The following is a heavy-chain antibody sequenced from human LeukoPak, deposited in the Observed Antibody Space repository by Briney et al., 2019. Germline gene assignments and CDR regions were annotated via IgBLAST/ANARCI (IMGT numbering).Heavy chain of an antibody. CDR1: GGSISSYY. J-gene: IGHJ4*02. CDR2: IYYIGSTGST. V-gene: IGHV4-59*08. Sequence: SETLSLTCTVSGGSISSYYWSWIRQPPGKGLEWIGYIYYIGSTGSTNYNPSLKSRVIISVDTSKNQFSLKLSSVTAADTAVYYWARKYGKATACIRGQGTLVTVSS. D-gene: IGHD3-10*01. CDR3: ARKYGKATACI.